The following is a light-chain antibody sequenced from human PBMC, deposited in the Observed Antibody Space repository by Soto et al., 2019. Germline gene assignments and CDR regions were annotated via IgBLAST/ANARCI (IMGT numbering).Light chain of an antibody. CDR2: AAS. Sequence: AIQMTQSPSSLSASVGDRVTITCRASQGMRNELGWYQQKPGKAPKLLIYAASSLQSGVPSRFSGSGSGTDFTLTISSLQPEDFGTYYCLQDNNYPRTFGQGTRLEIK. J-gene: IGKJ2*02. V-gene: IGKV1-6*01. CDR1: QGMRNE. CDR3: LQDNNYPRT.